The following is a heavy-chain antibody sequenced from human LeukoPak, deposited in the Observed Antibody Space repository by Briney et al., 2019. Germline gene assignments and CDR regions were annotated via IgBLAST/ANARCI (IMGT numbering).Heavy chain of an antibody. D-gene: IGHD6-13*01. V-gene: IGHV3-23*01. CDR2: ISGSGGST. J-gene: IGHJ3*02. CDR1: GFTFSSYA. Sequence: GGSLRLSCAASGFTFSSYAMSWVRQAPGKGLEWVSAISGSGGSTYYADSVKGRFTISRDNSKNTLYLQMNSLRAEDTAVYYCAKDHRQQQLVRVGAFDIWGQGTMVTVSS. CDR3: AKDHRQQQLVRVGAFDI.